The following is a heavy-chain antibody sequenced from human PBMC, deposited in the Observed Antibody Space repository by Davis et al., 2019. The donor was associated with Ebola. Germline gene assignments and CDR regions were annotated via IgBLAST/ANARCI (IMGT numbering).Heavy chain of an antibody. CDR3: AKVASSSSLGIFDY. D-gene: IGHD6-6*01. CDR2: ISSSSSYT. V-gene: IGHV3-23*01. Sequence: GESLKISCAASGFTFSSYAMSWVRQAPGKGLEWVSYISSSSSYTNYADSVKGRFTISRDNSKNMLFLQMHSLSADDTALYFCAKVASSSSLGIFDYWGQGTLVAVSS. J-gene: IGHJ4*02. CDR1: GFTFSSYA.